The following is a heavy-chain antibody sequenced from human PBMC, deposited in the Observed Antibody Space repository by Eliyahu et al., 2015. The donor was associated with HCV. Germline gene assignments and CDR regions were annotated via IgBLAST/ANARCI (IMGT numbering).Heavy chain of an antibody. CDR1: GFTFSDYY. J-gene: IGHJ6*02. D-gene: IGHD2-2*01. Sequence: QVQLVESGGGLVKPGGSLRLSCAASGFTFSDYYXSWIRQAPGKGLEWVSYISSSGSTIYYADSVKGRFTISRDNAKNSLYLQMNSLRAEDTAVYYCALMGPTGSSHYYYYGMDVWGQGTTVTVSS. V-gene: IGHV3-11*01. CDR2: ISSSGSTI. CDR3: ALMGPTGSSHYYYYGMDV.